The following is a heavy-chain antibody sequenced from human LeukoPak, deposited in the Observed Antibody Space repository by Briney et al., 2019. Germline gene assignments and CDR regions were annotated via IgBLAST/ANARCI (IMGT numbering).Heavy chain of an antibody. CDR1: GFTFSSYG. CDR2: ISYDGSNK. D-gene: IGHD4-23*01. Sequence: GGSLRLSCAASGFTFSSYGMHWVRQAPGKGLEWVAVISYDGSNKYYADSVKGRFTISRDNSKNTLYLEMNSLRAEETAVYYCAKQHDRSWDSGGTHFDYWGQGTLVTVSS. CDR3: AKQHDRSWDSGGTHFDY. V-gene: IGHV3-30*18. J-gene: IGHJ4*02.